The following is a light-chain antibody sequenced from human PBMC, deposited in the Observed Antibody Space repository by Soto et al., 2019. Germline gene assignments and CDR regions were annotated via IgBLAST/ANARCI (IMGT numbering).Light chain of an antibody. J-gene: IGKJ1*01. CDR3: QQRSNWPRT. CDR2: DAS. Sequence: EIVLTQSPGTLSLSPGGRATLSCRASQSVSSSYLAWYQQKPGQAPRLLIYDASNRATGIPARFSGSGSGTDFTLTISSLEPEDFAVYYCQQRSNWPRTFGQGTKVDIK. V-gene: IGKV3-11*01. CDR1: QSVSSSY.